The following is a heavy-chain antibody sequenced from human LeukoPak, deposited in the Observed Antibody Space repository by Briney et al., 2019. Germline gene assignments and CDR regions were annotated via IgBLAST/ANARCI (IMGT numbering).Heavy chain of an antibody. CDR1: GFTFSSYG. CDR2: ISYDGSNK. CDR3: AKDSGQYYFDY. Sequence: PGGSLRLSCAASGFTFSSYGMHWVRQAPGKGLEWVAVISYDGSNKYYADSVKGRFTISRDNPKNTLYLQMNSLRAEDTAVYYRAKDSGQYYFDYWGQGTLVTVSS. D-gene: IGHD3-10*01. J-gene: IGHJ4*02. V-gene: IGHV3-30*18.